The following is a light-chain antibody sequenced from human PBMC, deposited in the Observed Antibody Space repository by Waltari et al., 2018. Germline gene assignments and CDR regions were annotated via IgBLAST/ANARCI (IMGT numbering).Light chain of an antibody. Sequence: QSALTQPPSASGSPGPSVTLSCTGTSSDIGGYNYVSWYQQHPGKAPKLMIYEVTKRPSGVPDRFSASKSGNTASLTVSGLQAEDEADYYRSSFAGSTNWVFGGGTKLTVL. CDR1: SSDIGGYNY. J-gene: IGLJ3*02. V-gene: IGLV2-8*01. CDR2: EVT. CDR3: SSFAGSTNWV.